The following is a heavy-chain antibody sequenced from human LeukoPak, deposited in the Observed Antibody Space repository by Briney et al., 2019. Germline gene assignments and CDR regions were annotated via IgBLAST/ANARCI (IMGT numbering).Heavy chain of an antibody. Sequence: EASVKVSCKASGYTFTSYYMHWVRQAPGQGLEWMGIINPSGGNTGYAQKFQGRVTMTRDTSTSTAYMELSSLRSEDTAVYYCARDDYPYGRDFWGQGTTVTVSS. J-gene: IGHJ6*02. CDR2: INPSGGNT. V-gene: IGHV1-46*01. D-gene: IGHD5-12*01. CDR3: ARDDYPYGRDF. CDR1: GYTFTSYY.